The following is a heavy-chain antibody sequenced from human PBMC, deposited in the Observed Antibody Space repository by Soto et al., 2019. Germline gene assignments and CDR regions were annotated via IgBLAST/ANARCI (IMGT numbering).Heavy chain of an antibody. D-gene: IGHD5-12*01. V-gene: IGHV4-59*01. CDR1: GGSISSYY. J-gene: IGHJ4*02. CDR2: IYYSGST. Sequence: QVQLQESGPGLVKPSETLSLTCTVSGGSISSYYWSWIRQPPGKRLEWIGYIYYSGSTNYNPSLKSRVTISVFTSTNLFYLELWSVSAAATGVYYCARDSVGSSYDWGQETLVTVSS. CDR3: ARDSVGSSYD.